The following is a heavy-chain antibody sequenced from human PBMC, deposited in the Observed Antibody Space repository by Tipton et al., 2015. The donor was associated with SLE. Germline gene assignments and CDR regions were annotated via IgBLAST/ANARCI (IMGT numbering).Heavy chain of an antibody. Sequence: TLSLTCAVYGGSFSVHYWSWSWIRQPPGKGLEWIGEINHSGSTNYNPSPKSRVTISVDTSKNQFSLKLSSVTAADTAVYFCARFLDYYYGMDVWGQGTTVTVSS. J-gene: IGHJ6*02. V-gene: IGHV4-34*01. D-gene: IGHD3-3*01. CDR2: INHSGST. CDR3: ARFLDYYYGMDV. CDR1: GGSFSVHY.